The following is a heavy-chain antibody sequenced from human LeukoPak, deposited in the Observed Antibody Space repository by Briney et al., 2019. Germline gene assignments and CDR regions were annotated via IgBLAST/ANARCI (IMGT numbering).Heavy chain of an antibody. CDR2: IYTSGST. CDR1: GGPISSYY. CDR3: ARAAMARRYYYYYMDV. D-gene: IGHD2-2*01. Sequence: PSETLSLTCTVSGGPISSYYWSWIRQPAGKGLEWIGRIYTSGSTNYNPSLKSRVTMSVDTSKNQFSLKLSSVTAADTAVYYCARAAMARRYYYYYMDVWGKGTTVTVSS. J-gene: IGHJ6*03. V-gene: IGHV4-4*07.